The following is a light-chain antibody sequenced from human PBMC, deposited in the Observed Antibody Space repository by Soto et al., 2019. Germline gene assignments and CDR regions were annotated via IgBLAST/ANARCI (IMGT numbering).Light chain of an antibody. Sequence: EILLTQSPGTLSLSPGDRGTLSCRASESVSGSYVAWYQQKPGQAPMLLIYGASSRATGTPDRFSGSGSGTQFTPTISRLEPEDFAVYFCQQYGSSPLTFGGGTKVEIK. CDR3: QQYGSSPLT. J-gene: IGKJ4*01. V-gene: IGKV3-20*01. CDR1: ESVSGSY. CDR2: GAS.